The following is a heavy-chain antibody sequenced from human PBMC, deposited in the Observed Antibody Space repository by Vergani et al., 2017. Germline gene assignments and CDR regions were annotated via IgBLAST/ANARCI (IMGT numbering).Heavy chain of an antibody. Sequence: EVQLVESGGGLVQPGGSLRLSCAASGFTFSDHYMDWVRQAPGKGLEWVGRTRNKFKNYTTEYAASVKGRFTISRDDSKNSLYLQMNSLKTENTAVYYCARSHNGMYVWGRGTTVTVSS. CDR1: GFTFSDHY. CDR3: ARSHNGMYV. J-gene: IGHJ6*02. CDR2: TRNKFKNYTT. V-gene: IGHV3-72*01.